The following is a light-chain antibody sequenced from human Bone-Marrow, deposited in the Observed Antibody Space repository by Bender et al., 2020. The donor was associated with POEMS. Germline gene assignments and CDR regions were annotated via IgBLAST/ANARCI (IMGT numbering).Light chain of an antibody. Sequence: QSALTQPASVSGSPGQSITISCTGTSSDVGASNFVSWYQQHPGKAPKVMIYDVSNRPSGVSNRFSGSYSGNTASLTISGLQAEDEADYYCSSYTSNSAVFGGGTKLTVL. CDR2: DVS. J-gene: IGLJ3*02. CDR1: SSDVGASNF. V-gene: IGLV2-14*01. CDR3: SSYTSNSAV.